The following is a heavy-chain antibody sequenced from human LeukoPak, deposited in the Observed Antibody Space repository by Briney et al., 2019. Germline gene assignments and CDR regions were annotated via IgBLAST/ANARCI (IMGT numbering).Heavy chain of an antibody. CDR1: GFTFSSVG. CDR3: AKGQGYYCDH. Sequence: PGGSLRFSCAASGFTFSSVGMHWVRQAPGKGLEWVAFIQFDGSNSYYADSVKGRFTLSRDNSKNTLYLQMDSLRAEDTAIYYCAKGQGYYCDHWGQGTLVTVSS. D-gene: IGHD3-22*01. CDR2: IQFDGSNS. J-gene: IGHJ4*02. V-gene: IGHV3-30*02.